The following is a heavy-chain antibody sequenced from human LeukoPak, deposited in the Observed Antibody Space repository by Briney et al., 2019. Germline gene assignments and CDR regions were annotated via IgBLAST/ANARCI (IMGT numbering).Heavy chain of an antibody. V-gene: IGHV1-2*06. J-gene: IGHJ4*02. Sequence: GASVKVSCKASGYTFIGYYVHWVRQAPGQGLEWMGRINPNSGSTDSAQKFQGRVAMTRDTSISTAYMELSGLRSDDTAMYYYTRVKSSSSPEFDYWGQGTLVTVSS. CDR1: GYTFIGYY. D-gene: IGHD6-6*01. CDR3: TRVKSSSSPEFDY. CDR2: INPNSGST.